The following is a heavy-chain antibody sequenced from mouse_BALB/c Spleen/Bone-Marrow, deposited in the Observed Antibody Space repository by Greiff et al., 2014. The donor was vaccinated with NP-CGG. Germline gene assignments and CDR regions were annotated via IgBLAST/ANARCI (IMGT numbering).Heavy chain of an antibody. CDR3: TPRLRY. CDR2: IYPGSGST. J-gene: IGHJ2*01. D-gene: IGHD1-2*01. CDR1: GYTFTSYW. V-gene: IGHV1S22*01. Sequence: LQQSGSELVRPGASVKLSCKASGYTFTSYWMHWVKQRPGRGLEWIGNIYPGSGSTNYDEKFKSKATLTVDTSSSTAYMQLSSLTSEDSAVYYCTPRLRYWGQGTTLAVSS.